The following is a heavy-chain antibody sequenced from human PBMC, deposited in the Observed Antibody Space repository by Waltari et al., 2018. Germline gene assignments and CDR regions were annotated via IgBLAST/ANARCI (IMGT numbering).Heavy chain of an antibody. CDR2: IIPILGIA. D-gene: IGHD3-10*01. CDR1: GNTLSGYF. Sequence: QVLLAQSGAEVKMPGASVRVSCSGNTLSGYFLHLVRQAPGQGLEWMGGIIPILGIANYARKFQGRVTITADESTSTAYMELSSLRSEDTAVYYCARGVLGSGSYYELGYYFDYWGQGTLVTVSS. CDR3: ARGVLGSGSYYELGYYFDY. J-gene: IGHJ4*02. V-gene: IGHV1-69*10.